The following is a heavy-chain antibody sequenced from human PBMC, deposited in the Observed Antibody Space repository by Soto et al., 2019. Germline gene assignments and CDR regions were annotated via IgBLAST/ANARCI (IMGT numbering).Heavy chain of an antibody. CDR3: ARQKITNYFDP. Sequence: QVHLQESGPGLVKPSETLSLTCVVSGDSISTYYWSWIRQPPGKGLEWIAYIYSRGGTNYNPSLKSRVTMSIDTSKNQFSLNLSSVTAADTAVYYCARQKITNYFDPWGQGAVVTVSS. CDR1: GDSISTYY. V-gene: IGHV4-59*01. CDR2: IYSRGGT. D-gene: IGHD3-10*01. J-gene: IGHJ5*02.